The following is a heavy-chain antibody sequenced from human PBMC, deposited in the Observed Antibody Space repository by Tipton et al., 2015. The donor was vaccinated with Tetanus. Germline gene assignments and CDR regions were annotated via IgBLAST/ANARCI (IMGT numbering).Heavy chain of an antibody. V-gene: IGHV4-59*08. CDR3: ARQEEVGATDY. Sequence: TLSLTCTVSGGSISSYYWSWIRQPPGKGLEWIGYIYYSGSTNYNPSLKSRVTISVDTSKNQFSLKLSSVTAADTAVYYCARQEEVGATDYWGQGTLVTVSS. CDR1: GGSISSYY. CDR2: IYYSGST. J-gene: IGHJ4*02. D-gene: IGHD1-26*01.